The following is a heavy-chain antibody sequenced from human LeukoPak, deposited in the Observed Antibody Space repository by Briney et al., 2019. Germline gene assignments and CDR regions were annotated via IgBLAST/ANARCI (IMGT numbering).Heavy chain of an antibody. CDR3: ATSTGRWVFDY. CDR2: IKSKGYGGTT. V-gene: IGHV3-49*03. J-gene: IGHJ4*02. CDR1: GFTFGDYH. D-gene: IGHD6-19*01. Sequence: GESLRLSCTASGFTFGDYHMGWFRQPPGKGLEWVGLIKSKGYGGTTEYDASAKGRFSISREDPKSIAYLPMNSLKAEDTAVYYCATSTGRWVFDYWGQGTLVTVSS.